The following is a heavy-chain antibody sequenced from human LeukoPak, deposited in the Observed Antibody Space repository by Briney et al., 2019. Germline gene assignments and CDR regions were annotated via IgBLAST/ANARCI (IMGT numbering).Heavy chain of an antibody. CDR3: AKDLLAGLLWFGELFVF. V-gene: IGHV3-23*01. Sequence: GGSLRLSCAASGFTFSSYAMSWVRQAPGKGLEWVSAISGSGGSTYYADSVKGRFTISRDNSKNTLHLQMNSLRAEDTAVYYCAKDLLAGLLWFGELFVFWGQGTLVTVSS. CDR1: GFTFSSYA. CDR2: ISGSGGST. J-gene: IGHJ4*02. D-gene: IGHD3-10*01.